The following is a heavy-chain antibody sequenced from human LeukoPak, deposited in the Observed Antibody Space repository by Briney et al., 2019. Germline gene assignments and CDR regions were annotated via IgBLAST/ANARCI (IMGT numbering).Heavy chain of an antibody. Sequence: ASVKVSCKASGYTFTSYYMHWVRQAPGQGLEWMGIINPSGGSTSYAQKFQGRVTMTRDMSTSTVYMELNSLRAEDTAVYYCAKAEGWELLWGFDYWGQGTLVTVSS. D-gene: IGHD1-26*01. CDR1: GYTFTSYY. CDR3: AKAEGWELLWGFDY. J-gene: IGHJ4*02. V-gene: IGHV1-46*01. CDR2: INPSGGST.